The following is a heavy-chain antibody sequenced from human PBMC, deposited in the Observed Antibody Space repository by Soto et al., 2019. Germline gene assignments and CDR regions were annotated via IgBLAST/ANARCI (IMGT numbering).Heavy chain of an antibody. D-gene: IGHD7-27*01. CDR2: IWFDGTNK. V-gene: IGHV3-33*01. Sequence: QVQLVESGGGVVQPGRSLRLSCAASGFALTGYGMHWVRQAPGKGLEWVAVIWFDGTNKYYADSVKGRFTISRDTSKNTLYLQMNSLRVEDTAVYYCARGTGDFDNWGQGTLVTVFS. CDR3: ARGTGDFDN. J-gene: IGHJ4*02. CDR1: GFALTGYG.